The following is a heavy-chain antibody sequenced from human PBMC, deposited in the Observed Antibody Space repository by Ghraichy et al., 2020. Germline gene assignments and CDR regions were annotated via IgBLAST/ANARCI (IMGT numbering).Heavy chain of an antibody. J-gene: IGHJ5*02. V-gene: IGHV1-18*01. CDR3: ARGINYLDP. D-gene: IGHD5-24*01. CDR1: GYTFVNYG. Sequence: ASVKVSCKTSGYTFVNYGITWVRQAPGQGLEWLGWITTKSGNTQYGWKFQDRVTMTTDTSTNTAYLELRSLRSDDTAVYYCARGINYLDPWGQGTLVTVAS. CDR2: ITTKSGNT.